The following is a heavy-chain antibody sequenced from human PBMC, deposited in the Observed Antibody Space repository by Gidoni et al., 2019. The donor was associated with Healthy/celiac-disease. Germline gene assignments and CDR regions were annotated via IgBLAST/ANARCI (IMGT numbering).Heavy chain of an antibody. CDR2: ISYRGST. CDR3: ARSRPAEGGTPFFDY. CDR1: DGPIRSYD. V-gene: IGHV4-59*01. Sequence: VQLQESGPGLVKPSETLSLTCNVSDGPIRSYDWRWIRQPSGKGLEWIGYISYRGSTSYNFSLKSRGTISVDTSKNQCSLKLSYVIAADTAVYYCARSRPAEGGTPFFDYWGQGTLVTVSS. J-gene: IGHJ4*02. D-gene: IGHD2-15*01.